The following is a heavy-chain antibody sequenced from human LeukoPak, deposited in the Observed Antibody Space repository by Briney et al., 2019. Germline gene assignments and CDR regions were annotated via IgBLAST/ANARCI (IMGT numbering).Heavy chain of an antibody. CDR3: ARGIAAAGKTFDY. CDR1: GGSFSGYY. CDR2: INHSGST. Sequence: SETLSLTCAVYGGSFSGYYWSWIRQPPGKGLEWIGEINHSGSTNCNPSLKSRVTISVDTSKNQFSLKLSSATAADTAVYYCARGIAAAGKTFDYWGQGTLVTVSS. J-gene: IGHJ4*02. V-gene: IGHV4-34*01. D-gene: IGHD6-13*01.